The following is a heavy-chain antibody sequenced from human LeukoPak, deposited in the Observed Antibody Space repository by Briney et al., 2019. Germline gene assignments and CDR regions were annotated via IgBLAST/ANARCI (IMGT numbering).Heavy chain of an antibody. Sequence: GGSLRLSCAASGFTFSNYGMHWVRQAPGKGLEWVAVISYDGSNEYYGDSVKGRFTISRDNSKNTLYHCAKDLRYCTHGVCNNRNYLDYWGQGTLVSVSS. J-gene: IGHJ4*02. CDR2: ISYDGSNE. CDR1: GFTFSNYG. V-gene: IGHV3-33*05. D-gene: IGHD2-8*01. CDR3: RNYLDY.